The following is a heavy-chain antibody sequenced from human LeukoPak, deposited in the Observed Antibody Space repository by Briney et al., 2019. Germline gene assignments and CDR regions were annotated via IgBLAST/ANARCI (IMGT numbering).Heavy chain of an antibody. CDR1: GGSFSGYY. Sequence: SETLSLTCAVYGGSFSGYYWSWIRQPPGKGLEWIGSLYHSGSTYYNPSLKSRVSMSVDTSKNQFSLKLTAVTAADTAVYYCVKDGRASSTSSDFWGQGTLVTVSS. CDR2: LYHSGST. D-gene: IGHD1-26*01. J-gene: IGHJ4*02. CDR3: VKDGRASSTSSDF. V-gene: IGHV4-34*01.